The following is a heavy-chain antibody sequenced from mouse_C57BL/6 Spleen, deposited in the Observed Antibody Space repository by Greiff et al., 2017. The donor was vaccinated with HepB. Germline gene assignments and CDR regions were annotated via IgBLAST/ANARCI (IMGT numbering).Heavy chain of an antibody. CDR1: GYAFSSYW. J-gene: IGHJ4*01. CDR3: TRGGTYYGKTYAMDY. V-gene: IGHV1-80*01. Sequence: QVQLQQSGAELVKPGASVKISCKASGYAFSSYWMNWVKQRPGKGLEWIGQIYPGDGDTNYNGKFKGKATLTADKSSSTAYMQLSSLTSEDSAVYFCTRGGTYYGKTYAMDYWGQGTSVTVSS. D-gene: IGHD2-10*01. CDR2: IYPGDGDT.